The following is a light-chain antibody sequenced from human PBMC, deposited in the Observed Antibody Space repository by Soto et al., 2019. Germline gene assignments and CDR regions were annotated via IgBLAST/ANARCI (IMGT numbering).Light chain of an antibody. CDR1: KLGDKY. Sequence: SYELTQPPSVSVSPGQTASITCSGDKLGDKYACWYQQKPGQSPVLVIYQDSKRPSGIPERFSGSNSGNTATLTISGTQAMDEADSYCQTWDSSLVFGGGTKVTVL. CDR2: QDS. V-gene: IGLV3-1*01. J-gene: IGLJ2*01. CDR3: QTWDSSLV.